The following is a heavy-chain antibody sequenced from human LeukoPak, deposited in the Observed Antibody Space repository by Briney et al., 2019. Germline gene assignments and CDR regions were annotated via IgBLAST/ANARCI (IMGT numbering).Heavy chain of an antibody. CDR2: IYHSGST. J-gene: IGHJ4*02. Sequence: SETLSLTCTVSGYSISSGYYWGWIRQPPGKGLEWIGSIYHSGSTYYNPSLKSRVTISVDTSKNQFSLKLSSVTAADTAVYYCARAHGDYAVPFDYWGQGTLVTVSS. D-gene: IGHD4-17*01. CDR1: GYSISSGYY. V-gene: IGHV4-38-2*02. CDR3: ARAHGDYAVPFDY.